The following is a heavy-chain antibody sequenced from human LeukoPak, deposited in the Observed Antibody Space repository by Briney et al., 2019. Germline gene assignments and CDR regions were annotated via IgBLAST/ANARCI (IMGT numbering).Heavy chain of an antibody. CDR2: ISYDGSNK. J-gene: IGHJ6*02. CDR3: AKDLDFGVVLRNYGMDV. CDR1: GFTFSSYG. Sequence: GGSLRLSCAAPGFTFSSYGMHWVRQAPGKGLEWVAVISYDGSNKYYADSVKGRFTISRDNSKNTLYLQMNSLRAEDTAVYYCAKDLDFGVVLRNYGMDVWGQGTTVTVSS. D-gene: IGHD3-3*01. V-gene: IGHV3-30*18.